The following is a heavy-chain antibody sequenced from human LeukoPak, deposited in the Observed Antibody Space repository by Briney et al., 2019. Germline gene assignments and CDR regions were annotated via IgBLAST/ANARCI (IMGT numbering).Heavy chain of an antibody. J-gene: IGHJ4*02. Sequence: GGSLRLSCAASGFTFSSYWMSWVRQAPGKGLEWVANIKHDGSEKYYVDSVKGRFTISRDNVKNSLYLQMNSLRAEDTAVYYCARETRWELFDYWGQGTLVTVSS. CDR2: IKHDGSEK. V-gene: IGHV3-7*04. CDR3: ARETRWELFDY. CDR1: GFTFSSYW. D-gene: IGHD1-26*01.